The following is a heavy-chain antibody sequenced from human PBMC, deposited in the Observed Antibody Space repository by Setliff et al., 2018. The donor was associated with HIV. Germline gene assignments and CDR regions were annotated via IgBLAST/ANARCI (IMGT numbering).Heavy chain of an antibody. Sequence: SVKVSCKASGGTFSSYAITWVRQAHGQGLEWMGGIIPIFGTANYAQKFQGRVTITADESTSTAYMELSSLRSEDTAEYYCARDGSSTWTGVRAFDIWGQGTMVTVSS. D-gene: IGHD6-13*01. J-gene: IGHJ3*02. CDR1: GGTFSSYA. CDR3: ARDGSSTWTGVRAFDI. CDR2: IIPIFGTA. V-gene: IGHV1-69*13.